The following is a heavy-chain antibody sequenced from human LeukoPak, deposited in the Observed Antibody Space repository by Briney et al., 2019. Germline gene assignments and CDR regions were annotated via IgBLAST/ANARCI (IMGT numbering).Heavy chain of an antibody. CDR1: GFTFSSYA. CDR2: ISGSGGST. Sequence: GGSLRLSCAASGFTFSSYAMSWVRQAPGKGLEWVSAISGSGGSTYYADSVKGRFTISRDNAKNSLYLQMNSLRAEDTAVYYCARAYYDILTGYSLDYWGQGTLVTVSS. J-gene: IGHJ4*02. V-gene: IGHV3-23*01. CDR3: ARAYYDILTGYSLDY. D-gene: IGHD3-9*01.